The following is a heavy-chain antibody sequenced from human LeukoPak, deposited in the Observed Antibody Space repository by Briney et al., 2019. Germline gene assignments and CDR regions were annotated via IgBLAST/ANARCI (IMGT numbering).Heavy chain of an antibody. CDR1: GYTFTSYG. J-gene: IGHJ5*01. Sequence: GASVKVSCKASGYTFTSYGISWVRQASGQGLEWMGWMNPNSGNTAYAQKFQGRVTMTRDTSISTAYMELSSLTSEDTAVYYCARGLLAAADTYNWFDPWGQGTLVTVSS. V-gene: IGHV1-8*02. CDR3: ARGLLAAADTYNWFDP. D-gene: IGHD6-13*01. CDR2: MNPNSGNT.